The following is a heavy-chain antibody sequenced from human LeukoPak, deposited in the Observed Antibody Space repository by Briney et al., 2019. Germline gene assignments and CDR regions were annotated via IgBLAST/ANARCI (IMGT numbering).Heavy chain of an antibody. CDR2: IYHSGAT. J-gene: IGHJ4*02. CDR1: GFSISSTYF. Sequence: PSETLSLTCAVSGFSISSTYFWGWIRQTPGKGLEWIGNIYHSGATYYNPSHKSRLTISIDTSKNQFSLSLSSVTAAGTAVYYCARVLKAGGYYHSSNDYYYFDSWGQGTLVTVSS. D-gene: IGHD3-22*01. V-gene: IGHV4-38-2*01. CDR3: ARVLKAGGYYHSSNDYYYFDS.